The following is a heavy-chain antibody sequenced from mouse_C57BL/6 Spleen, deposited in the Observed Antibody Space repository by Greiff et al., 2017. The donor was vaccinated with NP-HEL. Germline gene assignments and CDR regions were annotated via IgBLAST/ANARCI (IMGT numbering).Heavy chain of an antibody. D-gene: IGHD1-1*02. J-gene: IGHJ3*01. CDR3: ITFVFHYSSFAY. CDR1: GFNIKDDY. Sequence: EVQLQQSGAELVRPGASVKLSCTASGFNIKDDYMHWVKQRPEQGLEWIGWIDPENGDTEYASKLQGKATITADTSSNTAYMQLSRLTSEATAVYYCITFVFHYSSFAYWGQGTLVTVSA. CDR2: IDPENGDT. V-gene: IGHV14-4*01.